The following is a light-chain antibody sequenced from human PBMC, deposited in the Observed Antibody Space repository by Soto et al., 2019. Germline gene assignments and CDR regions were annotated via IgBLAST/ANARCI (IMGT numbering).Light chain of an antibody. CDR1: QSVLYSSNNKNY. CDR2: WAS. CDR3: QQYYSTLWT. J-gene: IGKJ1*01. Sequence: DIVMTQSPDSLAVSLGERATINCKSSQSVLYSSNNKNYLAWYQQKPGQPPKLLIYWASTRESGVPDRFSGSGSGTDFTLTISSLQAEDVAVYYSQQYYSTLWTFGHGTNVEIK. V-gene: IGKV4-1*01.